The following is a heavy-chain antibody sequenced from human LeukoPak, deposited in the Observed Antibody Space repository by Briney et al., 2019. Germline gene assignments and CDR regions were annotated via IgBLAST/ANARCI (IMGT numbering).Heavy chain of an antibody. D-gene: IGHD6-19*01. CDR1: GFTFDDYA. J-gene: IGHJ4*02. V-gene: IGHV3-9*01. Sequence: GGSLKLSCAASGFTFDDYAMHWVRQAPGKGLEWVSGISWNSGSIGYADSVKGRFTISRDNAKNSLYLQMNSLRAEDTALYYCARNIAVAGTRFYFDYWGQGTLVTVSS. CDR3: ARNIAVAGTRFYFDY. CDR2: ISWNSGSI.